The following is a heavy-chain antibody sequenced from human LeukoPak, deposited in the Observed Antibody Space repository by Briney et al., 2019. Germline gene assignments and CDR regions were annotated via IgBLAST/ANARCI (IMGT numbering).Heavy chain of an antibody. Sequence: EASVKVSCKASGYTFTSYDINWVRQVTGQGLEWMGWMNPKSGNTGYAQKFQGRVTITRNTSISTAYMELSSLRSEDTAVYYCARGFASYYYGSGSYFDYWGQGTLVTVSS. J-gene: IGHJ4*02. V-gene: IGHV1-8*03. CDR1: GYTFTSYD. D-gene: IGHD3-10*01. CDR3: ARGFASYYYGSGSYFDY. CDR2: MNPKSGNT.